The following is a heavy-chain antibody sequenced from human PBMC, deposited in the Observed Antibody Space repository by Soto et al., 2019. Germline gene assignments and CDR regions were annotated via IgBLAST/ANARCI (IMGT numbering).Heavy chain of an antibody. Sequence: PGGSLRLSCAASGFTVRSNYMSWVRQAPGKGLEWVSVIYSGGSTYYADSVKGRFTISRDNSKNTLYLQMNSLRAEDTAVYYCARSSNSIAAAGTGFDYWGQGTLVTVSS. D-gene: IGHD6-13*01. V-gene: IGHV3-53*01. CDR3: ARSSNSIAAAGTGFDY. CDR1: GFTVRSNY. CDR2: IYSGGST. J-gene: IGHJ4*02.